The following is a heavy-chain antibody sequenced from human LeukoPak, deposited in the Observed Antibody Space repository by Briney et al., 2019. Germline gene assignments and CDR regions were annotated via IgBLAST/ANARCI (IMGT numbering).Heavy chain of an antibody. V-gene: IGHV4-30-2*01. D-gene: IGHD3-10*01. CDR2: IYHSGST. J-gene: IGHJ5*02. CDR3: ARANVLLWFGELSNWFDP. Sequence: SETLSLTCAVSGGSISSGGYSWSWIRQPPGKGLEWIGYIYHSGSTYYNLSLKSRVTISVDRSKNQFSLKLSSVTAADTAVYYCARANVLLWFGELSNWFDPWGQGTLVTVSS. CDR1: GGSISSGGYS.